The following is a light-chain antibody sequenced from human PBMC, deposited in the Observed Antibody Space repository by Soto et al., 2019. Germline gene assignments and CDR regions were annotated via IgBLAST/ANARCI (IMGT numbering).Light chain of an antibody. CDR1: QSVGSF. J-gene: IGKJ4*01. CDR3: QHHMNWLT. V-gene: IGKV3-11*01. CDR2: DAS. Sequence: EIVLTQSPATLSLSPGERATLSCRASQSVGSFLAWYQQKPGQAPRLVIYDASKRAADIPARFSGSGSGTDFTLTIVSLEPEDFAVYYCQHHMNWLTFGGGTKVEIK.